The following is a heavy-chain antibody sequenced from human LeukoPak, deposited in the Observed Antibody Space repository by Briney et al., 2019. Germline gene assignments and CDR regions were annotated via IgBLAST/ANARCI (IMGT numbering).Heavy chain of an antibody. CDR1: GGTFSSYA. D-gene: IGHD5-24*01. Sequence: ASVKVSCKASGGTFSSYAISWVRQAPGQGLEWMGGIIPIFGTANYAQKFQGRVTFTTDESTSTAYMELSSLRSEDTAVYYCALSETMATTSFDYWGQGTLVTVSS. CDR3: ALSETMATTSFDY. CDR2: IIPIFGTA. J-gene: IGHJ4*02. V-gene: IGHV1-69*05.